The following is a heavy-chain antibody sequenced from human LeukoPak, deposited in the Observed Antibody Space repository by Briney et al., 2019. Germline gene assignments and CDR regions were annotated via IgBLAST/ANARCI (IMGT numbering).Heavy chain of an antibody. CDR1: GFTFSSYW. V-gene: IGHV3-74*01. J-gene: IGHJ4*02. D-gene: IGHD1-26*01. Sequence: GGSLRLSCAASGFTFSSYWMHWVRQAPGKGLVWVSRINSDGSSTSYADSVKGRFTISRDNAKNSLYLQMNSLRAEDTAVYYCARDGRWEPDYFDYWGQGTLVTVSS. CDR3: ARDGRWEPDYFDY. CDR2: INSDGSST.